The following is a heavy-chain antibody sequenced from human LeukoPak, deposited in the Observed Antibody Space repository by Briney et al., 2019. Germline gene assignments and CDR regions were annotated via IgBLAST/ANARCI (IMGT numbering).Heavy chain of an antibody. J-gene: IGHJ4*02. CDR2: IRYDGSNK. Sequence: GSLRLSCAASGFTFGSYGMHWVRQAPGKGLEWVAFIRYDGSNKYYADSVKGRFTISRDNSKNTLYLQMNSLRAEDTAVYYCARYCSGGSCYGVDYWGQGTLVTVSS. V-gene: IGHV3-30*02. CDR3: ARYCSGGSCYGVDY. D-gene: IGHD2-15*01. CDR1: GFTFGSYG.